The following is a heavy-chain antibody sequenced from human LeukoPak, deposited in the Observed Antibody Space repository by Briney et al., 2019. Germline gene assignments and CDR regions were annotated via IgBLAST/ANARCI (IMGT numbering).Heavy chain of an antibody. CDR1: DGSISSYY. Sequence: SETLSPTCTVSDGSISSYYWSWLRQPPGKGLEWIGYIYYSGRTNYNPSLKSRVTISVDTSKNQFSLKLSSVTAADAAVYYCARERPRAYSTNLDNYFDYWGQGALVTVSS. J-gene: IGHJ4*02. V-gene: IGHV4-59*01. CDR2: IYYSGRT. D-gene: IGHD6-13*01. CDR3: ARERPRAYSTNLDNYFDY.